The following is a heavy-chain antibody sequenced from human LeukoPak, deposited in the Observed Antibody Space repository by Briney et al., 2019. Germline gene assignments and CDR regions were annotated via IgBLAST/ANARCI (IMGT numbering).Heavy chain of an antibody. CDR1: GGTFSSYA. V-gene: IGHV1-69*05. D-gene: IGHD3-22*01. CDR3: ARTYYDGSRNPNWFDP. CDR2: IIPIFGTA. Sequence: SVKVSCKASGGTFSSYAISWVRQAPGQGLEWMGRIIPIFGTANYAQKFQGRVTLTSDTSTSTAYMELSGLRSEDTAVYFCARTYYDGSRNPNWFDPWGQGTLVTVSS. J-gene: IGHJ5*02.